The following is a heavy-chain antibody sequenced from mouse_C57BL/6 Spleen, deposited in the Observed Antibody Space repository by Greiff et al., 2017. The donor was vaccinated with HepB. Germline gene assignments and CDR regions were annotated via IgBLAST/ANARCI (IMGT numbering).Heavy chain of an antibody. J-gene: IGHJ2*01. D-gene: IGHD2-1*01. CDR1: GFSFNTYA. CDR2: IRSKSNNYAT. Sequence: EVKVVESGGGLVQPKGSLKLSCAASGFSFNTYAMNWVRQAPGKGLEWVARIRSKSNNYATYYADSVKDRFTISRDDSESMLYLQMNNLKTEDTAMYYCVRHRVTGPFDYWGQGTTLTVSS. V-gene: IGHV10-1*01. CDR3: VRHRVTGPFDY.